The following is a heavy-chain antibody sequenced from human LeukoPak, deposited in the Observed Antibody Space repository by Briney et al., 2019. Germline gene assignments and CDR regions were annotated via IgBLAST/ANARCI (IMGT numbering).Heavy chain of an antibody. V-gene: IGHV3-23*01. CDR1: GFTFSSYA. J-gene: IGHJ4*02. CDR2: ISGSGGST. D-gene: IGHD5-18*01. CDR3: AKDPHRIQLWLILSGPTFDY. Sequence: AGGSLRLSCAASGFTFSSYAMSWVRQAPGKGLEWVSAISGSGGSTYYADSVKGRFTISRDNSKNTLYLQMNSLRAEDTAVYYCAKDPHRIQLWLILSGPTFDYWGQGTLVTVSS.